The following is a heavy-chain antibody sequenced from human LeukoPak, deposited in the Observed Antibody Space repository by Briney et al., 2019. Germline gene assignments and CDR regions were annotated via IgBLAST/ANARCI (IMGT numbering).Heavy chain of an antibody. CDR3: ARELGAV. CDR1: GGSNSSYY. CDR2: IYYSGST. J-gene: IGHJ6*04. Sequence: SETLSLTCTVSGGSNSSYYWSWIRQPPGKGLEWIGYIYYSGSTNYNPSLKSRVTISVDTSKNQFSLKLSSVTAADTAVYYCARELGAVWGKGTTVTVSS. V-gene: IGHV4-59*01.